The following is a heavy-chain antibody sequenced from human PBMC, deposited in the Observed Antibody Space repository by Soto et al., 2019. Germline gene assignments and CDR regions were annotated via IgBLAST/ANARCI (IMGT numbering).Heavy chain of an antibody. D-gene: IGHD3-3*01. V-gene: IGHV4-34*01. CDR2: INHSGST. Sequence: QVQLQQWGAGLLKPSETLSLTCAVYGGSFSGYYWSWIRQPPGKGLEWIGEINHSGSTNYNPSLKSRVTISVDTSKNQFSLKLSSVTAADTAVYYCARGQRILRDFWSGYYTESYYYGMYVWVQGTTVTVSS. CDR3: ARGQRILRDFWSGYYTESYYYGMYV. CDR1: GGSFSGYY. J-gene: IGHJ6*02.